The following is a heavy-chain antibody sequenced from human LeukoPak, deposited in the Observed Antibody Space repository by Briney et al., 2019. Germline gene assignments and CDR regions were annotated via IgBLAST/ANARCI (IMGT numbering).Heavy chain of an antibody. Sequence: GASMKVSCKASGYTFTDYYIHWVRQAPGQGLEWMGIIIPSDGSTSYAQKFQGRVSMTRDMSTSTLYMELSSLRSEDTAVYYCAREKDYYGSGPCYDCWGQGTLVTVSS. CDR2: IIPSDGST. CDR1: GYTFTDYY. J-gene: IGHJ4*02. D-gene: IGHD3-10*01. CDR3: AREKDYYGSGPCYDC. V-gene: IGHV1-46*01.